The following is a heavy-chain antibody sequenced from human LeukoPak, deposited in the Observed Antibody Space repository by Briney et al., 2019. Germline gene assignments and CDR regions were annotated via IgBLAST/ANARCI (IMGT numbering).Heavy chain of an antibody. Sequence: GGSLRLSCAASGFTFSSYSMNWVRQAPGKGLEWVSSISSSSSYIYYADSVKGRFTISRDNAKNSLYLQMNSLRAEDTAVYYCAKKPGHNWFDPWGQGTLVTVSS. V-gene: IGHV3-21*04. CDR1: GFTFSSYS. J-gene: IGHJ5*02. CDR2: ISSSSSYI. CDR3: AKKPGHNWFDP. D-gene: IGHD3-10*01.